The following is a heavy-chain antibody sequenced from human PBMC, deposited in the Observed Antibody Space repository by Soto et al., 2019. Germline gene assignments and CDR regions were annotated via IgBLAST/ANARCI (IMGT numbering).Heavy chain of an antibody. Sequence: PSETLSLTCTVSGGSIGSNNYYWAWIRQPPGKGLEWIGSIYYTGSTYYNPSLRSRVSISVDTSKNQFSLNLNSVTAADTAQYYCARDLGTSARVRPLEWLPNPRHYYYMDVWGKGTTVTVSS. CDR3: ARDLGTSARVRPLEWLPNPRHYYYMDV. D-gene: IGHD3-3*01. V-gene: IGHV4-39*02. CDR1: GGSIGSNNYY. J-gene: IGHJ6*03. CDR2: IYYTGST.